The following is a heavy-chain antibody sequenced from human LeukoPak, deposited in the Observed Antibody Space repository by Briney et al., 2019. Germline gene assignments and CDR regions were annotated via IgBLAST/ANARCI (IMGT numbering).Heavy chain of an antibody. CDR1: GDSIISSGHY. D-gene: IGHD2-15*01. J-gene: IGHJ4*02. CDR2: FYYSGNT. V-gene: IGHV4-39*01. Sequence: SETLSLTCTVSGDSIISSGHYWAWIRQPPGKGLECIGSFYYSGNTYYNPSLKSRVTISVDTSKNQFSLNLSSVTAADTAVYYCARVLSGRFDYWGQGTLVTVSS. CDR3: ARVLSGRFDY.